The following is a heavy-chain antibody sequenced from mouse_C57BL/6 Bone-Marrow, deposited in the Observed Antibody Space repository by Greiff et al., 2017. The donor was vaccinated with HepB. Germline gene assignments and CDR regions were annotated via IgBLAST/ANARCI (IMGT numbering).Heavy chain of an antibody. V-gene: IGHV1-4*01. CDR1: GYTFTSYT. CDR2: INPSSGYT. CDR3: ARYDYGSTPYYAMDY. Sequence: VKLQESGAELARPGASVKMSCKASGYTFTSYTMHWVKQRPGQGLEWIGYINPSSGYTKYNQKFKDKATLTADKSSSTAYMQLSSLTSEDSAVYYCARYDYGSTPYYAMDYWGQGTSVTVSS. J-gene: IGHJ4*01. D-gene: IGHD1-1*01.